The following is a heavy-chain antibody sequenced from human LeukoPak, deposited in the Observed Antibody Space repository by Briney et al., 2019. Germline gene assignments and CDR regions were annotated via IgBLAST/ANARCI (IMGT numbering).Heavy chain of an antibody. J-gene: IGHJ4*02. CDR2: ISGSGGST. Sequence: GGSLRLSCTASGFTFSTYAMSWVRQAPGKGLEWVSAISGSGGSTYYADSVKGRFTISRDNSKKALYLQMNSLRAEDTAVYYCAKDDVPSNWGALGLFDYWGQGTLVTVSS. CDR3: AKDDVPSNWGALGLFDY. V-gene: IGHV3-23*01. CDR1: GFTFSTYA. D-gene: IGHD7-27*01.